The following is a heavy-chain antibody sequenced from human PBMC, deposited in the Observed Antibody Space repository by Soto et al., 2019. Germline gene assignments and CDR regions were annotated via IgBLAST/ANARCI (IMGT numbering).Heavy chain of an antibody. V-gene: IGHV4-39*02. CDR1: GDSITTSGYY. D-gene: IGHD6-13*01. J-gene: IGHJ5*02. Sequence: SETLSLTCTVSGDSITTSGYYWGWIRQAPGKGLEWIGSIHQSGSTYYNPSLKSRVTISALTSKNQFSLKLTSVTAADTAVYYCARDPEGIAAAGKSWFDPWGQGTLVTVSS. CDR2: IHQSGST. CDR3: ARDPEGIAAAGKSWFDP.